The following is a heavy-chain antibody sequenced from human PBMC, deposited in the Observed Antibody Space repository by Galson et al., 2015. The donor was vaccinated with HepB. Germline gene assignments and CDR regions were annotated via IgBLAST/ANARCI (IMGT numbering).Heavy chain of an antibody. J-gene: IGHJ4*02. Sequence: SLRLSCAASRFTFSSYAMHWVRQAPGKGLEWVAVISYDGRNKYHVDSVKGRFTISRDNSKNTLFLQMNSLRAEDTAVYYCARDMDRIAAYYFDYWGQGTLVTVSS. D-gene: IGHD6-25*01. CDR3: ARDMDRIAAYYFDY. CDR1: RFTFSSYA. V-gene: IGHV3-30*04. CDR2: ISYDGRNK.